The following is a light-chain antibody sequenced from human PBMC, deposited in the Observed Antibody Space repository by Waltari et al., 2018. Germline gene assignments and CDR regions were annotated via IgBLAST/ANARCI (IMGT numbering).Light chain of an antibody. Sequence: QSALTQPASVSGSPGQSITISCTGTSRAVGGYNYVTGYQQHPGKAPKLMIFDVNKRPSGVSNRFSGAKSGNTASLTISGLQAEDEAEYHCSSYTSTNTWMFGGGTKLTVL. CDR3: SSYTSTNTWM. J-gene: IGLJ3*02. V-gene: IGLV2-14*03. CDR1: SRAVGGYNY. CDR2: DVN.